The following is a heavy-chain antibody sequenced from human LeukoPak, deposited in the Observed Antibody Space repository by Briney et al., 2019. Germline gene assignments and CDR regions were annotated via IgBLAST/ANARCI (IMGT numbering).Heavy chain of an antibody. D-gene: IGHD2-15*01. J-gene: IGHJ4*02. V-gene: IGHV3-21*01. CDR3: ARDESPSYCSGGSCYSGLIDY. CDR2: ISSSSSYI. Sequence: GGSLRLSCAASGFTFSSYSMNWARQAPGKGLEWVSSISSSSSYIYYADSVKGRFTISRDNAKNSLYLQMNSLRAEDTAVYYCARDESPSYCSGGSCYSGLIDYWGQGTLVTVSS. CDR1: GFTFSSYS.